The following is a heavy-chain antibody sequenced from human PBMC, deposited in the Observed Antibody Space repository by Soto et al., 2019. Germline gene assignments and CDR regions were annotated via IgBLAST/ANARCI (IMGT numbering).Heavy chain of an antibody. CDR1: GFTFSNYW. CDR2: INSDGSST. D-gene: IGHD5-18*01. V-gene: IGHV3-74*01. J-gene: IGHJ4*02. CDR3: ARGASGYSYG. Sequence: EVQLVESGGGLVQPGGSLRLSCAASGFTFSNYWRHWVRQAPGKGLVWVSRINSDGSSTTYADSVKGRFTISRDNAKNTLNLQMNGLRAEDTAVYYCARGASGYSYGWGQGTLVTVSS.